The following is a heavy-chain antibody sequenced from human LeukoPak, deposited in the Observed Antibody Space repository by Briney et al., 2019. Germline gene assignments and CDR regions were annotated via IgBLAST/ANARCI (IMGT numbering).Heavy chain of an antibody. J-gene: IGHJ4*02. D-gene: IGHD3-22*01. CDR2: ISSSSSYI. CDR3: ARDLYTYYYDSSGYAGY. Sequence: GGSLRLSCAASGFTFSSYSMNWVRQAPGKGLEWVSSISSSSSYIYYADSVKGRFTISRDNAKNSLYLQMNSLRAEDTAMYYCARDLYTYYYDSSGYAGYWGQGTLVTVSS. V-gene: IGHV3-21*01. CDR1: GFTFSSYS.